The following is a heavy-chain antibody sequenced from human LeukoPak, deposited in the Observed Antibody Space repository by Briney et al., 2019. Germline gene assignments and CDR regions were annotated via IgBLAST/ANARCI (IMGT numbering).Heavy chain of an antibody. CDR1: GFTFSDYY. D-gene: IGHD6-13*01. CDR3: AREDYSSSWYVGAFDI. CDR2: ISYDGSNK. Sequence: GGSLRLSCAASGFTFSDYYMSWIRQAPGKGLEWVAVISYDGSNKYYADSVKGRFTISRDNSKNTLYLQMNSLRAEDTAVYYCAREDYSSSWYVGAFDIWGQGTMVTVSS. V-gene: IGHV3-30-3*01. J-gene: IGHJ3*02.